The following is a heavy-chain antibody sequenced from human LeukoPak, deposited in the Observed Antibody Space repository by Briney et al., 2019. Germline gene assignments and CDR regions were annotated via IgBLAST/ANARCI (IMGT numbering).Heavy chain of an antibody. Sequence: WGSLRLSCATSGFTFSTYDINWVRQAPGKGLEWVSAISGSDATTYYADSVKGRFTISRDSSKNTVFLQMNNLRADDTAVYFCAKGKWLRFYGWGQRTPVSVSS. CDR3: AKGKWLRFYG. J-gene: IGHJ4*02. D-gene: IGHD5-12*01. CDR1: GFTFSTYD. V-gene: IGHV3-23*01. CDR2: ISGSDATT.